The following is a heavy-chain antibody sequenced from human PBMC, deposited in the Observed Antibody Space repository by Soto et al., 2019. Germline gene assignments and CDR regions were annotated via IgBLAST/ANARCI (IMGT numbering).Heavy chain of an antibody. CDR1: GLTFGDYA. D-gene: IGHD6-19*01. CDR3: SRDLGIAVIIPVY. J-gene: IGHJ4*02. V-gene: IGHV3-49*03. Sequence: PGGSLRLSCTASGLTFGDYAMSWFRQAPGKGLEWVGFIRSKAYGGTTEYAASVKGRFTISRDDSKSIAYLQMNSLRTEDTAVYYCSRDLGIAVIIPVYWGQGTLVTVSS. CDR2: IRSKAYGGTT.